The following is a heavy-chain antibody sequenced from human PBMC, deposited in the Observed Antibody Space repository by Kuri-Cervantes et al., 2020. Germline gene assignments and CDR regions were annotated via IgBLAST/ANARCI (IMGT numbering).Heavy chain of an antibody. CDR3: ARGEAKWEVYYYYYYMDV. CDR1: GFIFSNYG. Sequence: GGFLRLSCAASGFIFSNYGRHWVRQAPGEGLEWVAFIRYDGNNKYYADSVKGRFTISRDNAKNSLYLQMNSLRAEDTAVYYCARGEAKWEVYYYYYYMDVWGKGTTVTVSS. V-gene: IGHV3-30*02. CDR2: IRYDGNNK. D-gene: IGHD1-26*01. J-gene: IGHJ6*03.